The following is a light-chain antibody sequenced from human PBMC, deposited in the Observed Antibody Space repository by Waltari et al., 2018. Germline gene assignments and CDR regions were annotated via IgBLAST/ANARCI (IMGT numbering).Light chain of an antibody. CDR2: GAS. Sequence: EIVMTQSPATLSVSPGERATLSCRATQSVSSNLAWYQQKPGQAPMLLIYGASTRATAIPGRFSGSGSGTEFTLTISSLQSEDFAVYYCQQYNNWPRTFGQGTKVEIK. V-gene: IGKV3-15*01. CDR1: QSVSSN. CDR3: QQYNNWPRT. J-gene: IGKJ1*01.